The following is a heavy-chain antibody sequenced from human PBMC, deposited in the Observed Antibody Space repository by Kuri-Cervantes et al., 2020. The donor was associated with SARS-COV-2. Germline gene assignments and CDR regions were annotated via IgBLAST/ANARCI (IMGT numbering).Heavy chain of an antibody. V-gene: IGHV4-59*01. J-gene: IGHJ5*02. CDR3: ARDSGWLYTRGPGFDP. CDR1: GGSIKNYF. CDR2: IYSTGAT. D-gene: IGHD3-22*01. Sequence: GSLRLSCTVSGGSIKNYFWTWIRQSPGKGLEWIGHIYSTGATNYNPARKWRVAISLDTSKSQFSLKLNSVTAADTALYYCARDSGWLYTRGPGFDPWGRGTLVTVSS.